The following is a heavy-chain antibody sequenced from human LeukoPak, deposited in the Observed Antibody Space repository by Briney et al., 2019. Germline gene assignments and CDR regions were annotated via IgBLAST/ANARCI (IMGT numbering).Heavy chain of an antibody. D-gene: IGHD6-6*01. V-gene: IGHV1-69*13. J-gene: IGHJ6*03. CDR1: GGTFSSYA. CDR2: IITIFGTA. CDR3: ARVWQLDPSSSSSYYYYYMDV. Sequence: VASVKVSCKASGGTFSSYAISWVRQAPGQGLEWMGGIITIFGTANYAQKFQGRVTITADESTSTAYMELSSLRSEDTAVYYCARVWQLDPSSSSSYYYYYMDVWGKGTTVTVSS.